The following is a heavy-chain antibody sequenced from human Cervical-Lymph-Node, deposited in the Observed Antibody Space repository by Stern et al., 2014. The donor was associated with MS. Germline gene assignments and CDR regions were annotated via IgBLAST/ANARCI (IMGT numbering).Heavy chain of an antibody. CDR1: GIDFSDYY. J-gene: IGHJ5*02. CDR3: ARDFNWGNSGSYDA. CDR2: ISYSGKNK. Sequence: VQLVESGGGVVKPGGSLRLSCAVSGIDFSDYYMAWVRQAPGQGLEWISYISYSGKNKNYAESVKGRFTISRDNANNSVYLQMDSLRSEDTAFYYCARDFNWGNSGSYDAWGQGTLVTVSS. V-gene: IGHV3-11*01. D-gene: IGHD6-19*01.